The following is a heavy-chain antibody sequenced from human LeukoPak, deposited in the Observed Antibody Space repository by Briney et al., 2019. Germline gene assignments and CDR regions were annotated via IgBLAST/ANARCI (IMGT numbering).Heavy chain of an antibody. V-gene: IGHV3-33*01. CDR3: ARDQVSSSWYSDWFDP. CDR2: VWYDGSNK. CDR1: GFTFSSYG. D-gene: IGHD6-13*01. Sequence: PGGSLRLSCAASGFTFSSYGMHWVRQAPGKGLEWVAVVWYDGSNKYYADSVKGRFTISRGDSKNTLYLQMNSLRAEDTAVYYCARDQVSSSWYSDWFDPWGQGTLVMGSS. J-gene: IGHJ5*02.